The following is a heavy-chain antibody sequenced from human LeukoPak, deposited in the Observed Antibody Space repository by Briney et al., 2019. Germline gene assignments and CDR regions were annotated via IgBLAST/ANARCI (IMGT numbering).Heavy chain of an antibody. J-gene: IGHJ1*01. V-gene: IGHV4-34*01. CDR2: INHSGST. Sequence: PSETLSLTCAAYGGSFSGYYWSWIRQPPGKGLEWIGEINHSGSTNYNPSLKSRVTISVDTSKNQFSLKLSSVTAADTAVYYCARGETEYFQHWGQGTLVTVSS. CDR1: GGSFSGYY. CDR3: ARGETEYFQH.